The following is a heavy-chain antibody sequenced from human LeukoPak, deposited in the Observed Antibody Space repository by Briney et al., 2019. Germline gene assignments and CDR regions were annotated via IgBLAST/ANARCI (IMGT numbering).Heavy chain of an antibody. CDR3: TRDVGIVMFDY. CDR1: GFTFSSYS. Sequence: GGALRLSCAASGFTFSSYSMNWVRQAPGKGREGVSTISGDSSNKYYADSVKGRFTISRDNSKNTVHLQLNSLRAEDTAVYYCTRDVGIVMFDYWGQGTLITVSS. D-gene: IGHD3-16*01. J-gene: IGHJ4*02. CDR2: ISGDSSNK. V-gene: IGHV3-23*01.